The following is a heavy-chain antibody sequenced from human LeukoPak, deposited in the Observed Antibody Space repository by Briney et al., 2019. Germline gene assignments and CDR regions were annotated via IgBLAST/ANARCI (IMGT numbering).Heavy chain of an antibody. CDR2: ISGSGGST. V-gene: IGHV3-23*01. D-gene: IGHD6-13*01. CDR1: DFTFSNYV. Sequence: GGSLRLSCAASDFTFSNYVMSWVRQAPGKGLEWVSTISGSGGSTYYADSVKGRFTISRDNSKNTLYLQMNSLRAEDTAVYYCAKASSSSWYVLGNWGQGTLVTVSS. J-gene: IGHJ4*02. CDR3: AKASSSSWYVLGN.